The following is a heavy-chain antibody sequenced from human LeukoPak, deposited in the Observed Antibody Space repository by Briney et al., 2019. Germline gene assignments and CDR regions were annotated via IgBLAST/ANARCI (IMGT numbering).Heavy chain of an antibody. V-gene: IGHV4-59*01. CDR1: GGSISSYY. J-gene: IGHJ6*03. CDR2: IYYSGST. Sequence: SETLSLTCTVSGGSISSYYWSWIRQPPGKGLEWIGYIYYSGSTNYNPSLKSRVTISVDTSKNQFSLKLSPVTAADTAVYYCARDLYYDFWSGYLDVWGKGTTVTVSS. D-gene: IGHD3-3*01. CDR3: ARDLYYDFWSGYLDV.